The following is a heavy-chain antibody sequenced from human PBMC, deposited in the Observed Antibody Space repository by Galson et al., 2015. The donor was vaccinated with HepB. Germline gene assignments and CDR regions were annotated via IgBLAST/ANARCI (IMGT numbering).Heavy chain of an antibody. V-gene: IGHV3-23*01. CDR2: VSRSGGSK. D-gene: IGHD2-21*02. J-gene: IGHJ3*01. CDR3: AQVPAYCAGDCQSSLDAFVF. CDR1: GFIFSSYV. Sequence: SLRLSCAASGFIFSSYVMTWVRQAPGRGLEWVSAVSRSGGSKYYAVSVKGRFTISRDNSKNTVFLQMNSLRPEDTAIYYCAQVPAYCAGDCQSSLDAFVFWGQGTMVTVSS.